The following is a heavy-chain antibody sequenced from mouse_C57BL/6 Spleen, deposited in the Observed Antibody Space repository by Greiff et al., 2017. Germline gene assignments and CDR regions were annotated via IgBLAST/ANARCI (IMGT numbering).Heavy chain of an antibody. CDR3: ARAGYYGSSYPWFAY. V-gene: IGHV5-17*01. J-gene: IGHJ3*01. Sequence: VKLVESGGGLVKPGGSLKLSCAASGFTFSDYGMHWVRQAPEKGLEWVAYISSGSSTIYYADTVKGRFTISRDNAKNTLFLQMTSLRSEDTAMYYCARAGYYGSSYPWFAYWGQGTLVTVSA. D-gene: IGHD1-1*01. CDR2: ISSGSSTI. CDR1: GFTFSDYG.